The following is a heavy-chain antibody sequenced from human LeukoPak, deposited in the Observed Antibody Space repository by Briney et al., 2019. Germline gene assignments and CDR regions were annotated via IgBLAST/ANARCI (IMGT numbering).Heavy chain of an antibody. CDR2: ISSSSSYT. CDR3: ARSYYYDSKLDY. Sequence: GGSLRLSCAASGFTFSDYYMSWIRQAPGKGLEWVSYISSSSSYTNYADSVKGRFTISRDNAKNSLYLQMNSLRAEDTAVCYCARSYYYDSKLDYWGQGTLVTVSS. CDR1: GFTFSDYY. J-gene: IGHJ4*02. D-gene: IGHD3-22*01. V-gene: IGHV3-11*03.